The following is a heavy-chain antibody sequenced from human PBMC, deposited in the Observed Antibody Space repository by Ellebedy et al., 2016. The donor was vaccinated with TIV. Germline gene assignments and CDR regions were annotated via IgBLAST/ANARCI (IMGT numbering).Heavy chain of an antibody. V-gene: IGHV4-59*01. CDR2: FFPGGNT. Sequence: MPSETLSLTCTVSGGSISGYFWSWIRQPPGKGLEWIGYFFPGGNTNYNPSLKSRVTISVDTSKNQFSLKLSSVTAADTAVYYCARAAQPNCSGGSCYRIDYWGQGTLVTVSS. CDR3: ARAAQPNCSGGSCYRIDY. D-gene: IGHD2-15*01. J-gene: IGHJ4*02. CDR1: GGSISGYF.